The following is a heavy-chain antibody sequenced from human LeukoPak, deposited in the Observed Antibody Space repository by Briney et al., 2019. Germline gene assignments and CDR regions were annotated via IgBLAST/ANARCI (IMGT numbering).Heavy chain of an antibody. CDR1: GYTFTGYY. CDR3: ARDHAWELLSFDY. Sequence: GASVKVSCKASGYTFTGYYMHWVRQTPGRGLEWMGWINPNSGGTNYAQKFQGRVTMTRDTSISTAYMELSRLRSDDTAVYYCARDHAWELLSFDYWGQGTLVTVSS. J-gene: IGHJ4*02. V-gene: IGHV1-2*02. D-gene: IGHD1-26*01. CDR2: INPNSGGT.